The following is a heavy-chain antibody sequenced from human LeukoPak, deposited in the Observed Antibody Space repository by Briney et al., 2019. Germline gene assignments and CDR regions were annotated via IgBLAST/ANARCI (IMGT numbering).Heavy chain of an antibody. CDR1: GYTLTELS. V-gene: IGHV1-24*01. D-gene: IGHD3-10*01. CDR2: FDPEDGET. CDR3: ATGADYYGSGSCYNVFDY. Sequence: ASVKVSCKVSGYTLTELSMHWVRQAPGKGLEWMGGFDPEDGETIYAQKFQGRVTMTEDTSTDTAYMELSSLRSEDTAVYYCATGADYYGSGSCYNVFDYWGQGTLVTVSS. J-gene: IGHJ4*02.